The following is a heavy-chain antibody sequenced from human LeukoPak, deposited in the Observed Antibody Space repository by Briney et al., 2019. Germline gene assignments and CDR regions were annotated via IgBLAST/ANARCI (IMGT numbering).Heavy chain of an antibody. CDR1: GGSISSYY. CDR2: IYYSGST. D-gene: IGHD6-19*01. J-gene: IGHJ4*02. Sequence: PSETLSLTCTVSGGSISSYYWSWIRQPPGKGLEWIGYIYYSGSTNYNPSLKSRVTISVDTSKNQFSLKLSSVTAADTAAYYCARSSGWYYFDYWGQGTLVTVSS. V-gene: IGHV4-59*01. CDR3: ARSSGWYYFDY.